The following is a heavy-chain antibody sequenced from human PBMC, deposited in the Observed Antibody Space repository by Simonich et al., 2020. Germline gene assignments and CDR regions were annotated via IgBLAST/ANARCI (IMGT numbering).Heavy chain of an antibody. V-gene: IGHV1-8*03. CDR1: GYTFTSYD. Sequence: QVQLVQSGAEVKKPGASVKVSCKASGYTFTSYDINWVRQATGQGLEVRGRINPNSGNKGYSQKFQGRVTITRNTSISTAYRERSSLRSEDTAVYYCARARYCSSTSCYNWFDPWGQGTLVTVSS. J-gene: IGHJ5*02. CDR2: INPNSGNK. D-gene: IGHD2-2*01. CDR3: ARARYCSSTSCYNWFDP.